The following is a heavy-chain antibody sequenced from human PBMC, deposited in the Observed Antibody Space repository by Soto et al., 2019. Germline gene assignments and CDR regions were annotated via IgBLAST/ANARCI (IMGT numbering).Heavy chain of an antibody. J-gene: IGHJ5*02. CDR2: INQDGSET. V-gene: IGHV3-7*01. Sequence: PXECLTLSCAASGFTVSAYCVNWVRQAPGKGLEWVANINQDGSETSYVDSVKGRFTISRDNAKSSLYLQMNSLRAEDTAIYYCAIYRGSTSCFISLSDPWGPGTLVTVSS. CDR1: GFTVSAYC. CDR3: AIYRGSTSCFISLSDP. D-gene: IGHD2-2*01.